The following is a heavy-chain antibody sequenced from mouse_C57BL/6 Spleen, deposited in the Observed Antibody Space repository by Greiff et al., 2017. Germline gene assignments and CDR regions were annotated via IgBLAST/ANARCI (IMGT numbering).Heavy chain of an antibody. CDR2: ISDGGSYT. Sequence: EVQLQQSGGGLVKPGGSLKLSCAASGFTFSSYAMSWVRQTPEKRLEWVATISDGGSYTYYPDNVKGRFTISRDNAKNNLYLQMSHLKSEDTAMYYCARGDLPSYAMDYWGQGTSVTVSS. D-gene: IGHD2-1*01. CDR1: GFTFSSYA. V-gene: IGHV5-4*01. CDR3: ARGDLPSYAMDY. J-gene: IGHJ4*01.